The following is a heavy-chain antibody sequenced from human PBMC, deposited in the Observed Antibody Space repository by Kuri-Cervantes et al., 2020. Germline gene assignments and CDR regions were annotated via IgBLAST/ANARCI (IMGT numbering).Heavy chain of an antibody. V-gene: IGHV3-7*01. D-gene: IGHD4-17*01. J-gene: IGHJ6*02. CDR2: IKQDGSEK. CDR1: GFTFSSYW. CDR3: ARDYGDYDGDYYYYGMDV. Sequence: GESLKISCAASGFTFSSYWMSWVRQAPGKGLEWVANIKQDGSEKYYVDSVKGRFTISRDNAKNSLYLQMSSLRAEDTAVYYCARDYGDYDGDYYYYGMDVWGQGTTVTVSS.